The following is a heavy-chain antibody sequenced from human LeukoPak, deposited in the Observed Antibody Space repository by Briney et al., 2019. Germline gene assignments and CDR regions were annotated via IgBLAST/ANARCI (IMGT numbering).Heavy chain of an antibody. J-gene: IGHJ4*02. Sequence: ASVKVSCKASGYTGTGYYMHWVRQAPGQGLEWMGRMNTNSGGTNNAQKFQGRVTMTRDTSISTAYVELSRLRSDDRVVYYCAREPRAYCSGGSCYSVLPVDYWGQGTLVTVSS. D-gene: IGHD2-15*01. CDR3: AREPRAYCSGGSCYSVLPVDY. CDR1: GYTGTGYY. V-gene: IGHV1-2*05. CDR2: MNTNSGGT.